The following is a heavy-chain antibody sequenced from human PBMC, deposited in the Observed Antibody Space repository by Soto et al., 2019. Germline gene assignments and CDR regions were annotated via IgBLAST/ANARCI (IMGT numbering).Heavy chain of an antibody. CDR1: VFAFSSYD. J-gene: IGHJ4*02. Sequence: GGALRLSCADSVFAFSSYDMNWVRQAPGKGLEWVAVISYDGSNKYYADSVKGRFTISRDNSKNTLYLQMNSLRAEDTAVYYCARDLSIAAAGPLGYWGQGTPVTVSS. V-gene: IGHV3-30-3*01. CDR2: ISYDGSNK. CDR3: ARDLSIAAAGPLGY. D-gene: IGHD6-13*01.